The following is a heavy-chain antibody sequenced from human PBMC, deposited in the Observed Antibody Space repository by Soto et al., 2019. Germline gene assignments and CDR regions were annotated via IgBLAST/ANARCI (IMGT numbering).Heavy chain of an antibody. CDR2: IIPIFGTA. CDR3: ARDVTIFGVVEANWFDP. CDR1: GGTFSSYA. J-gene: IGHJ5*02. D-gene: IGHD3-3*01. V-gene: IGHV1-69*01. Sequence: QVQLVQSVAEVKKPGSSVKVSCKASGGTFSSYAISWVRQAPGQGLEWMGGIIPIFGTANYAQKFQGRVTITADESTSTAYMELSSLRSEDTAVYYCARDVTIFGVVEANWFDPWGQGTLVTVSS.